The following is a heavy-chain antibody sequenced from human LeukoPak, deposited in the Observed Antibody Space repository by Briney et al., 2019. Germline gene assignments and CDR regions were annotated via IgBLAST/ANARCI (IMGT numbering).Heavy chain of an antibody. CDR3: ARSTMGARRRYDY. D-gene: IGHD1-26*01. CDR1: KDTFTIYD. V-gene: IGHV1-8*01. J-gene: IGHJ4*02. Sequence: ASVKVSCKASKDTFTIYDVNXXXQATGLGLEWXXXMNPNSXNTGYAQKFQGRVTMTMNSSISTAYMELTSLTSEDTAVYYCARSTMGARRRYDYWGQGTLVTVSS. CDR2: MNPNSXNT.